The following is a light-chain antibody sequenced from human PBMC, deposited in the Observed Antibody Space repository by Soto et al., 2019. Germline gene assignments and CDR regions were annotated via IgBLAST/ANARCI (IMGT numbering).Light chain of an antibody. J-gene: IGKJ1*01. V-gene: IGKV1-33*01. CDR3: QTYNSYSRT. CDR2: DAS. Sequence: DIQMTQSPSSLSASVGDRVTVTCQASQDISNYLNWYQQKTGKAPKILIYDASNLETGVPSRFSGSGSGTEFTLTISRMQTDDLATYYCQTYNSYSRTVGQGPKGEIK. CDR1: QDISNY.